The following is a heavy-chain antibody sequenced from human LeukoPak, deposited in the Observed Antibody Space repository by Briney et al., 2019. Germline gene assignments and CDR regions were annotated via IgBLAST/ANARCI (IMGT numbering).Heavy chain of an antibody. D-gene: IGHD3-3*01. J-gene: IGHJ6*02. CDR2: STI. V-gene: IGHV3-48*03. Sequence: STIYYAASVKGRFTISRDNAKNSLYLQMNSLRAEDTAVYYCARPAVFGVVIAPDYYGMDVWGQGTTVTVSS. CDR3: ARPAVFGVVIAPDYYGMDV.